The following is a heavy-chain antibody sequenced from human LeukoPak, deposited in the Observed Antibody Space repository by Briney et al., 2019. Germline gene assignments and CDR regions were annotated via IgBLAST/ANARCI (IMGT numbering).Heavy chain of an antibody. D-gene: IGHD3-22*01. V-gene: IGHV1-8*01. CDR3: ARIVVYYDSSGYYYDY. Sequence: GASVKVSCKASGYTFTSYDINWVRQATGQGLEWVGWMNPNSGNTGYAQKFQGRVTMTRNTSISTAYMELSSLRSEDTAVYYCARIVVYYDSSGYYYDYWGQGTLVTVSS. J-gene: IGHJ4*02. CDR2: MNPNSGNT. CDR1: GYTFTSYD.